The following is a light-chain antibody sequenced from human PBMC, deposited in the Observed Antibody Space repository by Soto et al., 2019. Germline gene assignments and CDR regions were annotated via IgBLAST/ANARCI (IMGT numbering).Light chain of an antibody. CDR1: SSNIGSNY. J-gene: IGLJ1*01. CDR3: AAWDDSLSGYV. CDR2: TTN. Sequence: QSVLTQPPSASGTPGQRVTISCSGSSSNIGSNYVYWYQQLPGTAPKLLIYTTNQRPSGVPARFSGSKSGTSASLAISGLRSEDEADYYCAAWDDSLSGYVFGTGTKVTVL. V-gene: IGLV1-47*01.